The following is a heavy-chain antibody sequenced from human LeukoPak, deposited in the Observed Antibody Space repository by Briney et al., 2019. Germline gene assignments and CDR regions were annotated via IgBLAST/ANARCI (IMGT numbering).Heavy chain of an antibody. D-gene: IGHD5-18*01. CDR2: INSDGSST. V-gene: IGHV3-74*01. J-gene: IGHJ5*02. CDR3: ARELGYSYGT. CDR1: GFTFSSYW. Sequence: GGSLRLSCAASGFTFSSYWMHWVRQAPGKWLVWVSRINSDGSSTSCADSVKGRFTISRDHAKNTLYLQMNSLRAEDTAVYYCARELGYSYGTWGQGTLVTVSS.